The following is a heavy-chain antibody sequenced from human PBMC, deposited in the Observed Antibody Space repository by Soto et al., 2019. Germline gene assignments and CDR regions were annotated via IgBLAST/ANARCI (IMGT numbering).Heavy chain of an antibody. Sequence: TSETLSLTCTVSGGSISSYYWSWLRQPPGKGLEWIGYIYYSGSTNYNPSLKSRVTISVDTSKNQFSLKLSSVTAADTAVYYCARLSGYDSPSFDYWGQGTLVTVSS. CDR2: IYYSGST. CDR1: GGSISSYY. D-gene: IGHD5-12*01. J-gene: IGHJ4*02. CDR3: ARLSGYDSPSFDY. V-gene: IGHV4-59*08.